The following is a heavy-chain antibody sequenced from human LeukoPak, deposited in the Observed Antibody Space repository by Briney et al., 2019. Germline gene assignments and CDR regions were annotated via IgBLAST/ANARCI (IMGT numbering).Heavy chain of an antibody. CDR1: GFTFSSYG. CDR3: GRGALIYCSNTSCYSVFDT. D-gene: IGHD2-2*01. Sequence: PGGSLRLSCAASGFTFSSYGMHWVRQAPGKGLEWVADIWYDGSNKNYADSVKGRFTISRDNAKHTLYLQINSLRAEDTAVYYCGRGALIYCSNTSCYSVFDTWGQGTLVTVSS. CDR2: IWYDGSNK. V-gene: IGHV3-33*01. J-gene: IGHJ3*02.